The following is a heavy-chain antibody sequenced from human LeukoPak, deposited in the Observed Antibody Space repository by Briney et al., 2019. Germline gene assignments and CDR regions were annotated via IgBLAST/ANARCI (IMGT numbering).Heavy chain of an antibody. V-gene: IGHV1-18*01. CDR1: GYTFTNYG. J-gene: IGHJ4*02. CDR2: VSAYYGST. D-gene: IGHD4-17*01. CDR3: ARETKTTGFYFDN. Sequence: GASVKVSCKASGYTFTNYGISWVRQAPGQGLEWMGWVSAYYGSTNHAQRFQGRVTMTTDTSTSTVYMELRSLRPGDTAVYYCARETKTTGFYFDNWGQGTLVTVSS.